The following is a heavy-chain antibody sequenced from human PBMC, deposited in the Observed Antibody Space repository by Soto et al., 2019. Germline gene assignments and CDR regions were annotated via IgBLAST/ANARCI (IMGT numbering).Heavy chain of an antibody. V-gene: IGHV3-21*01. CDR3: ARATMGAFDI. J-gene: IGHJ3*02. CDR1: VFTLSIYS. CDR2: ISSSSTYI. Sequence: GGSLRLSGAASVFTLSIYSMAGVRQAPGKGLEWVSSISSSSTYIYYADSVKGRFTISRDNAKKSLYPQMNSLRAEDTAVYYCARATMGAFDIWGQGTMVTVSS. D-gene: IGHD5-12*01.